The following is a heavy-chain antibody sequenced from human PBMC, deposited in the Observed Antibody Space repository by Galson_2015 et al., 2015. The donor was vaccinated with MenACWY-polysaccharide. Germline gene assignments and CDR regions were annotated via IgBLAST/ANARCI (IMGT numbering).Heavy chain of an antibody. CDR1: GYTFTSYD. Sequence: SVKVSCKASGYTFTSYDINWVRQAPGQGLEWMGWISAYNGNTNYAQKLQGRVTMTTDTSTSTAYMELRSLRSDDTAVYYCARSRLDRITMIVVVITSAFDIWGQGTMVTVSS. D-gene: IGHD3-22*01. J-gene: IGHJ3*02. V-gene: IGHV1-18*01. CDR2: ISAYNGNT. CDR3: ARSRLDRITMIVVVITSAFDI.